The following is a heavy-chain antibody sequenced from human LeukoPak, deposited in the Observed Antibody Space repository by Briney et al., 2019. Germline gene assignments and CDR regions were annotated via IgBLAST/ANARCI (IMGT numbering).Heavy chain of an antibody. J-gene: IGHJ4*02. CDR2: INQEGSEK. CDR1: GFSFSRYW. D-gene: IGHD4-23*01. V-gene: IGHV3-7*01. CDR3: ATDPRPDSGNFLGFDY. Sequence: GGSLRLSCVASGFSFSRYWMSWVRQAPGKGLEWVANINQEGSEKYYVDSVKGRFTISRDNSKNSFYLQMSSLRAEDTAVYYCATDPRPDSGNFLGFDYWDQGTLVTVSS.